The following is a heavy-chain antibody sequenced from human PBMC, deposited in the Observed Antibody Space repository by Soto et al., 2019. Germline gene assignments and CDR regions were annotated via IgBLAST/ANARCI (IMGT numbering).Heavy chain of an antibody. CDR2: IYHSGST. J-gene: IGHJ5*02. Sequence: SETRSLTCAVSGYSISSGYYWGFIRQPPGKGRECIGSIYHSGSTYYNPSLNSRVTISVDTSKSQFSLKLSSVTAADTAVYYCAGSVSSGWYRGSFDPWGQGTLVTVSS. CDR1: GYSISSGYY. V-gene: IGHV4-38-2*01. D-gene: IGHD6-19*01. CDR3: AGSVSSGWYRGSFDP.